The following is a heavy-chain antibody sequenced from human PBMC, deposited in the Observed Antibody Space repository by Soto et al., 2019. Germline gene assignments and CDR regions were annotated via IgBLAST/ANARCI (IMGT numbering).Heavy chain of an antibody. Sequence: QITLKESGPTLVKPTQTLTLTCTSSGFSLSTGGVGVGWIRQPPGKALEWLALIYWDDDKRYSPSLKSRLTITRDTSKNQVVLTMTNMDPVDTATYYCAHRGSATHIDYWGQGTLVTVSS. CDR2: IYWDDDK. V-gene: IGHV2-5*02. CDR1: GFSLSTGGVG. J-gene: IGHJ4*02. CDR3: AHRGSATHIDY.